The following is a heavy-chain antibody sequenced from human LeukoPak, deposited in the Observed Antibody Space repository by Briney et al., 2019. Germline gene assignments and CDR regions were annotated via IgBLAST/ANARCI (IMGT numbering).Heavy chain of an antibody. CDR1: GFTLSSYA. CDR2: ISGSGGST. D-gene: IGHD3-10*01. Sequence: PGGSLRLSCAASGFTLSSYAMSWVRQAPGKGLEWVSAISGSGGSTYYADSVKGRFTISRDNSKNTLYLQMNSLRAEDTAVYYCAKGSDYYGSGSVIDYWGQGTLVTVSS. V-gene: IGHV3-23*01. J-gene: IGHJ4*02. CDR3: AKGSDYYGSGSVIDY.